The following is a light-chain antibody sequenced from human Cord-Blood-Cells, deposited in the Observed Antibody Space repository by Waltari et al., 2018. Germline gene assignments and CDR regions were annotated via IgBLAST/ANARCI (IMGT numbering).Light chain of an antibody. CDR2: EVS. CDR1: RSDVGSYNL. Sequence: QSALTQPASVSGSTGQSITISGTGTRSDVGSYNLVSWYQQHPGKAPKLMIYEVSKRPSGVSNRFSGSKSGNTASLTISGLQAEDEADYYCCSYAGSSTLVFGGGTKLTVL. V-gene: IGLV2-23*02. CDR3: CSYAGSSTLV. J-gene: IGLJ2*01.